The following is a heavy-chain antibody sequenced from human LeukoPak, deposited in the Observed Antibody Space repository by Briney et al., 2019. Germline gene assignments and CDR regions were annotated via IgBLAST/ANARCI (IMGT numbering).Heavy chain of an antibody. Sequence: SETLSLTCTVSGGSISSSSYYWSWIRQPPGKGLEWIGSIYYSGSTYYNPSLKSRVTISVDTSKNQFSLKLSSVTAADTAVYYCARSYYCDSSGYPYWGQGTLVTVSS. CDR3: ARSYYCDSSGYPY. CDR1: GGSISSSSYY. J-gene: IGHJ4*02. V-gene: IGHV4-39*01. CDR2: IYYSGST. D-gene: IGHD3-22*01.